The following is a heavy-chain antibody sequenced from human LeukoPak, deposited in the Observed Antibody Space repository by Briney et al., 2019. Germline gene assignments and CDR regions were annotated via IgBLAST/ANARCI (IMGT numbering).Heavy chain of an antibody. CDR1: GFTFGSYW. J-gene: IGHJ4*02. D-gene: IGHD2-2*01. CDR2: ISSSSSTI. CDR3: ARDRVVPAATTPKEFDY. V-gene: IGHV3-48*01. Sequence: GGSLRLSCAASGFTFGSYWMHWVRQAPGKGLEWVSYISSSSSTIYYADSVKGRFTISRDNAKNSLYLQMNSLRAEDTAVYYCARDRVVPAATTPKEFDYWGQGTLVTVSS.